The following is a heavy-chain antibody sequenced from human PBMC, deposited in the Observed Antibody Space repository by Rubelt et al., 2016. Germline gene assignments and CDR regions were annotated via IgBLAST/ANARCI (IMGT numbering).Heavy chain of an antibody. V-gene: IGHV4-61*03. CDR3: STQTGHWAFDY. CDR1: GGSVSSGSYY. Sequence: QVQLQESGPGLVKPSETLSLTCTASGGSVSSGSYYWSWIRQHPGKGLEWIGCIYYSGSTHDNPSSWSRGTVCVDTSTDHFSLVVSSVTAAETAVYYCSTQTGHWAFDYWGQGTLVTVSS. J-gene: IGHJ4*02. CDR2: IYYSGST. D-gene: IGHD7-27*01.